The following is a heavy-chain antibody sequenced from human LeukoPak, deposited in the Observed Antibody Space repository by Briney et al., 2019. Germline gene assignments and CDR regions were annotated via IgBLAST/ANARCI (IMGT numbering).Heavy chain of an antibody. J-gene: IGHJ4*02. D-gene: IGHD2-21*01. CDR3: ARGFGRWGYCGGDCYLTAYDY. CDR2: ISSSSSYI. V-gene: IGHV3-21*01. Sequence: GGSLRLSCAASGFTFSSYSMNWVRQAPGKGLEWVSSISSSSSYIYYADSVKGRFTISRDNAKNSLYLQMNSLRAEDTAVYYCARGFGRWGYCGGDCYLTAYDYWGQGTLVTVSS. CDR1: GFTFSSYS.